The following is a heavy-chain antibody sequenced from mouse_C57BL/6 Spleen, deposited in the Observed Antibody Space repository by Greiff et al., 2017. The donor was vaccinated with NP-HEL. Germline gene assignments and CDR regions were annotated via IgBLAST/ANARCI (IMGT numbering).Heavy chain of an antibody. Sequence: VKLKQPGAELVKPGASVKLSCKASGYTFTSYWMHWVKQRPGQGLEWIGMIHPNSGSTNYNEKFKSKATLTVDKSSSTAYMQLSSLTSEDSAVYYCARDYGSPFDYWGQGTTLTVSS. V-gene: IGHV1-64*01. CDR1: GYTFTSYW. CDR3: ARDYGSPFDY. CDR2: IHPNSGST. J-gene: IGHJ2*01. D-gene: IGHD1-1*01.